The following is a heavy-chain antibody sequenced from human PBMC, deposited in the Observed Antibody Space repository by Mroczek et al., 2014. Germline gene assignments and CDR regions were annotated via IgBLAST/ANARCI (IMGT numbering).Heavy chain of an antibody. D-gene: IGHD6-6*01. CDR3: ARGXSSSYYYYYGMDV. V-gene: IGHV3-21*01. CDR1: GFTFSSYS. J-gene: IGHJ6*02. CDR2: ISSSSSYI. Sequence: VQLQESGGGLVKPGGSLRLSCAASGFTFSSYSMNWVRQAPGKGLEWVSSISSSSSYIYYADSVKGRFTISRDNAKNSLYLQMNSLRAEDTAVYYCARGXSSSYYYYYGMDVVGPRDHGHRLL.